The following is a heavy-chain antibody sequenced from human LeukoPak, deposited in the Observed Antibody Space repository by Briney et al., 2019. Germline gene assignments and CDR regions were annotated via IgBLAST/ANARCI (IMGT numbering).Heavy chain of an antibody. CDR3: ARQWDY. Sequence: SETLSLTCTVSGDSISTSTYYWGWIRQSPGKGLEWIGSIHHSGNTYSNPSLKSRVTISVDTSKNQFSLKVRSVTAADTAVYYCARQWDYWGQGTLVTVSS. J-gene: IGHJ4*02. CDR1: GDSISTSTYY. V-gene: IGHV4-39*01. CDR2: IHHSGNT.